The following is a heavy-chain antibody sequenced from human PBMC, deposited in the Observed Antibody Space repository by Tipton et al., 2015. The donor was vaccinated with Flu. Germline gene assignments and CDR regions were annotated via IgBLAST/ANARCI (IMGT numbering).Heavy chain of an antibody. CDR3: AADQNYYDGSRAFDI. V-gene: IGHV1-58*02. Sequence: QLVQSGPEVKKPGTSVRVSCKASGFTFTSSTMQWVRQTRGQRLEWIGWIVVGSGYTNYAQTFQEKVTITRDMSTSTAYMELSSLRSEDTAVYYCAADQNYYDGSRAFDIWGQGTMVTVSS. D-gene: IGHD3-22*01. CDR2: IVVGSGYT. J-gene: IGHJ3*02. CDR1: GFTFTSST.